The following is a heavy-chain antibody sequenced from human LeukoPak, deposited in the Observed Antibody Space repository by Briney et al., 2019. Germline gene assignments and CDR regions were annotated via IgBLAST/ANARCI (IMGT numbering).Heavy chain of an antibody. CDR1: GYTFTSYA. V-gene: IGHV1-3*03. Sequence: ASVKVSCKASGYTFTSYAMHWVRQAPGQRLEWMGWINAGNGNTKYSQEFQGRVTITRDTSASTAYMELSSLRSEDMAVYYCARHRPYSGSYWDFDYWGQGTLVTVSS. D-gene: IGHD1-26*01. J-gene: IGHJ4*02. CDR2: INAGNGNT. CDR3: ARHRPYSGSYWDFDY.